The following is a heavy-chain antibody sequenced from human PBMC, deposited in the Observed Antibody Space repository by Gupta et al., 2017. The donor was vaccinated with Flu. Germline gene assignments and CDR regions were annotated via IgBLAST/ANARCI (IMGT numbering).Heavy chain of an antibody. J-gene: IGHJ4*02. Sequence: QVQLQESGPGLVKPSQTLSLTCTVSGDSVSASGYYWSWIRQPAGKGLEWIGRICNSGITNYNPSLRGRVAMSIDTSKNQFSLRLTSMTAADTAVYFCAKLASGLDLWTDYYDYWGQGTLVTVSS. CDR3: AKLASGLDLWTDYYDY. CDR1: GDSVSASGYY. V-gene: IGHV4-61*02. CDR2: ICNSGIT. D-gene: IGHD3/OR15-3a*01.